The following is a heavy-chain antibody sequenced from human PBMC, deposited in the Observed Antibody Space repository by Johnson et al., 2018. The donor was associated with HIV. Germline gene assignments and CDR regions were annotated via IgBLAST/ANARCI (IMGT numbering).Heavy chain of an antibody. CDR2: INWNGGRT. CDR1: VITVSLNY. J-gene: IGHJ3*02. CDR3: ARDRRDYYDSSGYPDYDAFDI. V-gene: IGHV3-20*04. D-gene: IGHD3-22*01. Sequence: VQLVESGGGVVPPGRSLRLSCAVSVITVSLNYMCWVRQAPGKGLEWVSGINWNGGRTGYADSVKGRFTISRDNARNSLSLQMNSLRVEDTAVYYCARDRRDYYDSSGYPDYDAFDIWGQGTMVTVSS.